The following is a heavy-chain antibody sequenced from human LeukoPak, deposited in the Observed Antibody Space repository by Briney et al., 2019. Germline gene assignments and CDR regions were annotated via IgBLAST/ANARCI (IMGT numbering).Heavy chain of an antibody. CDR3: ARRPGETYDSSGYYPYYYGMDV. CDR1: GFTFSSYS. J-gene: IGHJ6*02. V-gene: IGHV3-48*02. D-gene: IGHD3-22*01. Sequence: GGSLRLSCAASGFTFSSYSMNWVRQAPGKGLEWVSYIGSSSSTIYYADSVKGRFTISRDNAKNSLYLQMNSLRDEDTAVYYCARRPGETYDSSGYYPYYYGMDVWGQGTTVTVSS. CDR2: IGSSSSTI.